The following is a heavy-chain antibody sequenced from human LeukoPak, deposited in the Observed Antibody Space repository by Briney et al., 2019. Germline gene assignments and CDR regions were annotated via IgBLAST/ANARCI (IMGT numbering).Heavy chain of an antibody. CDR3: VRDHDSNTWPYFDY. D-gene: IGHD6-13*01. V-gene: IGHV3-74*01. CDR2: INTDGSTT. J-gene: IGHJ4*02. Sequence: GGSLRLSCAASGFTFSRNWMHWVRQAPGKGLVWVSRINTDGSTTNYADSVKGRFTISRDNAKNTLYLQMNSLRAEDTAVYYCVRDHDSNTWPYFDYWGQGTLVTVSS. CDR1: GFTFSRNW.